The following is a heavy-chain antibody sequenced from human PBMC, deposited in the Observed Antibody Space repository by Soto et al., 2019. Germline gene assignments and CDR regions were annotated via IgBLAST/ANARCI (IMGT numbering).Heavy chain of an antibody. J-gene: IGHJ4*02. V-gene: IGHV4-31*03. Sequence: SETLSLTCTVSGGSISSGGYYWSWIRQHPGKGLEWIGYIYYSGSTYYNPSLKSRVTISVDTSKNQFSLKLSSVTAADTAVYYCARRGPWTPIFDYWGQGTLVTVSS. D-gene: IGHD1-1*01. CDR3: ARRGPWTPIFDY. CDR2: IYYSGST. CDR1: GGSISSGGYY.